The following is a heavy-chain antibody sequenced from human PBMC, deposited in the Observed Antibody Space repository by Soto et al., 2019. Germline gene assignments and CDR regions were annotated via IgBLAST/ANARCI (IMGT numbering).Heavy chain of an antibody. J-gene: IGHJ6*02. CDR2: IIPILDIT. CDR3: ARDIYYGSGSYYKSYYYGMDV. Sequence: QVQLVQSGAEVKKPGSSVRVSCKASGDTFSNYTITWVRQAPGQGLEWMGRIIPILDITNYAQKFQGRVTITADKSTSTAYMELSSLRSEDTAMYYCARDIYYGSGSYYKSYYYGMDVWGQGTTVTVSS. V-gene: IGHV1-69*08. CDR1: GDTFSNYT. D-gene: IGHD3-10*01.